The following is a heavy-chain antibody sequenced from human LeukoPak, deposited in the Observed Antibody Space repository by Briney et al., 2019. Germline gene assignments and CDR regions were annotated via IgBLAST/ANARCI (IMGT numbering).Heavy chain of an antibody. CDR2: INPNSGGT. D-gene: IGHD5-12*01. CDR3: ARTDIVATADAFDI. CDR1: GYTFTGYY. V-gene: IGHV1-2*02. J-gene: IGHJ3*02. Sequence: ASVKVSCMASGYTFTGYYMHWVRQAPAQGLELMGLINPNSGGTNYAQKFQGRVTMTRDTSISTAYMELSRLRSDDTAVYYCARTDIVATADAFDIWGQGTMVTVSS.